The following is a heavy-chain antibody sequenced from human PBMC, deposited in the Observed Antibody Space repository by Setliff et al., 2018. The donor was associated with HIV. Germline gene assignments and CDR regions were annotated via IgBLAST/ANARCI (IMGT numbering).Heavy chain of an antibody. J-gene: IGHJ5*02. D-gene: IGHD2-2*01. V-gene: IGHV1-69*05. Sequence: ASVKVSCKASGYTFTGYYMHWVRQAPGQGLEYMGWIIPISGTVNYAQKFWGRVTITTHESTSTAYMELSSLRSEDTAVYYCARDFGGYCSSMSCPGLFDPWGQGTLVTVS. CDR1: GYTFTGYY. CDR3: ARDFGGYCSSMSCPGLFDP. CDR2: IIPISGTV.